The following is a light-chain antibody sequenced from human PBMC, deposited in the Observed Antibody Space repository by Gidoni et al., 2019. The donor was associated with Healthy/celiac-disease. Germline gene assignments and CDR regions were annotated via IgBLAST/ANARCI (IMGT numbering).Light chain of an antibody. Sequence: EIVLTQSPATLSLSPGERATRSCRASQSVSSYLAWYQKKPGQAPRRLIYDASNRATGIPARFSGSGSGTDFTLTISSLEPEDFAVYYCQQRSNWPITFGQXTRLEIK. CDR2: DAS. J-gene: IGKJ5*01. CDR1: QSVSSY. CDR3: QQRSNWPIT. V-gene: IGKV3-11*01.